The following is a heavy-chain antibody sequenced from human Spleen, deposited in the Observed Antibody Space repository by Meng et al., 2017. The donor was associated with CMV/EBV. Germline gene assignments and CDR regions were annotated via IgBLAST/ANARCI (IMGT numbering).Heavy chain of an antibody. CDR1: TFTSYD. D-gene: IGHD3-22*01. Sequence: TFTSYDINWVRQASGQGLEWVGWMSPNSGNTAYAQKFQGRVSTTRITSISTSFMELSSLTSEDTAVYFCATTYYYDGSDYLKDPFDIWGQGTMVTVSS. CDR3: ATTYYYDGSDYLKDPFDI. J-gene: IGHJ3*02. V-gene: IGHV1-8*03. CDR2: MSPNSGNT.